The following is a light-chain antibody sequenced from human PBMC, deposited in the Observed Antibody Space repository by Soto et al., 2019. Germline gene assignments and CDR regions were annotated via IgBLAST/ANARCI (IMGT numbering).Light chain of an antibody. CDR2: AAS. Sequence: DIPMTQSPSSLSASVGDSVTITCRASQSSRNYLNWYQQIPGKAPKLLIYAASSLHSGVPSRFSGSASGTDFTLTISSLQPEDFATYYCQQSYSTPYTFGQGTKLEIK. V-gene: IGKV1-39*01. J-gene: IGKJ2*01. CDR1: QSSRNY. CDR3: QQSYSTPYT.